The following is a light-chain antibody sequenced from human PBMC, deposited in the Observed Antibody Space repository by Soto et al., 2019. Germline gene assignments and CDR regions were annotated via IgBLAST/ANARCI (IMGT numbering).Light chain of an antibody. CDR2: KSS. J-gene: IGKJ1*01. V-gene: IGKV1-5*03. CDR1: QNIMTW. Sequence: DIQMTQSPSTLSASIGDRVTITCRASQNIMTWLAWHQHKPTNAPTPRIFKSSEFDVGIASRDGVSGSGSEFTLTISNLQPEDVAPYYYQQYNVYATLPFGQGTKVDIX. CDR3: QQYNVYATLP.